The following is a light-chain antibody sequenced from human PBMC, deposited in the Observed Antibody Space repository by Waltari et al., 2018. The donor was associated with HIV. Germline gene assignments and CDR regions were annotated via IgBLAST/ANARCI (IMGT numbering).Light chain of an antibody. CDR3: QQYYILPYT. Sequence: TQSPDSLAVSVGERAPLPCQSSHGLFYRSTNENSLAWYQQKPGQRPKLLIYWASTRESGVPDRFSGSGSGTDFTLTISSLRAEDVAVYYCQQYYILPYTFGQGTKLEIK. CDR2: WAS. CDR1: HGLFYRSTNENS. J-gene: IGKJ2*01. V-gene: IGKV4-1*01.